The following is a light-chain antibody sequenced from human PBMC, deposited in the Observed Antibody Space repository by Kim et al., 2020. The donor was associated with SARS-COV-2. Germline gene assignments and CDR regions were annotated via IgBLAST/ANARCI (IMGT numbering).Light chain of an antibody. V-gene: IGLV3-1*01. Sequence: GHPGQKASIACSGDELGDKYACWYQQKQGQSPVLVIYQDSKRPSGIRERFSGSNSGNTATLTISGTQAMDEADYYCQAWDSSTKVFGGGTQLTVL. CDR2: QDS. CDR3: QAWDSSTKV. CDR1: ELGDKY. J-gene: IGLJ3*02.